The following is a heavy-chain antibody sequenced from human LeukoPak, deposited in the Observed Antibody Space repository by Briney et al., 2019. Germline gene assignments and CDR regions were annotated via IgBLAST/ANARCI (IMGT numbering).Heavy chain of an antibody. V-gene: IGHV5-51*01. CDR2: IYPGDSDT. CDR1: GYSFISYW. D-gene: IGHD1-26*01. CDR3: ERRELPSTGAFDI. J-gene: IGHJ3*02. Sequence: GESLKISCKGSGYSFISYWIGWVRQMPGKGLEWMGIIYPGDSDTRYSPSFQSQVTISADKSSSTAYLQWSSLKASDTAMYYSERRELPSTGAFDIWGQGTLVTVSS.